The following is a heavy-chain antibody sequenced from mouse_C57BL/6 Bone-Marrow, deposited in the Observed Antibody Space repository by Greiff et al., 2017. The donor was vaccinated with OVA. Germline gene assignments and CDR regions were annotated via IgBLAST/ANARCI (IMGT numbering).Heavy chain of an antibody. CDR1: GYTFTSYW. V-gene: IGHV1-59*01. Sequence: QVQLQQPGAELVRPGTSVKLSCKASGYTFTSYWMHWVKQRPGQGLEWIGVIDPSDSYTNYNQKFKGKATLTVDTSSSTAYMQLSSLTSEDSAVYYSAREVDYYGTRKFAYWGQGTLVTVSA. D-gene: IGHD1-1*01. CDR2: IDPSDSYT. CDR3: AREVDYYGTRKFAY. J-gene: IGHJ3*01.